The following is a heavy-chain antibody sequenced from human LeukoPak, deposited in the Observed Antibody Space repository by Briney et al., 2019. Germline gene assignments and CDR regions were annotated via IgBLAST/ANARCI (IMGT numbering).Heavy chain of an antibody. V-gene: IGHV4-39*01. Sequence: SETLSLTCTVSGASISSSSYYWGWIRQPPGKGLEWIGEINHSGSTNYNPSLKSRVTISVDTSKNQFSLKLSSVTAADTAVYYCARQVGVDIYYYYMDVWGKGTTVTVSS. CDR1: GASISSSSYY. D-gene: IGHD5-12*01. J-gene: IGHJ6*03. CDR2: INHSGST. CDR3: ARQVGVDIYYYYMDV.